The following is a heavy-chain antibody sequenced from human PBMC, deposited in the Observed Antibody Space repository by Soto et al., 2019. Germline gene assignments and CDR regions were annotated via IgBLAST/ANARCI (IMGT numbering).Heavy chain of an antibody. J-gene: IGHJ6*02. Sequence: VESLKISCKGSGYSFTSYWIGWVRQMPGKGLEWMGIIYPGDSDTRYSPSFQGQVTISADKSISTAYLQWSSLKASDTAMYYCARSYSSGYYYYGMDVWGQGTTVTVSS. D-gene: IGHD6-6*01. CDR3: ARSYSSGYYYYGMDV. CDR2: IYPGDSDT. CDR1: GYSFTSYW. V-gene: IGHV5-51*01.